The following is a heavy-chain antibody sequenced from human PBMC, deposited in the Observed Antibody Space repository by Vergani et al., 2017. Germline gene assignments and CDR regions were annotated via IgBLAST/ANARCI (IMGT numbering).Heavy chain of an antibody. CDR1: DASDSRYF. J-gene: IGHJ4*02. D-gene: IGHD3-16*02. Sequence: QVQLQQWGAGLLKPSETLSLTCGVHDASDSRYFWNWIRQSPGKGLEWMGEINHSGSAVYNPSLKSRLTVSLDKSKNQIFLKVKSVTAADSAVYYCARCLMGESYRFDSWGPGTPVTVSP. CDR2: INHSGSA. CDR3: ARCLMGESYRFDS. V-gene: IGHV4-34*02.